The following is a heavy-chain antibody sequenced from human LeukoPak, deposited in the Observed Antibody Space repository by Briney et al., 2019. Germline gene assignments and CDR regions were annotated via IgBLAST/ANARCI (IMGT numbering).Heavy chain of an antibody. J-gene: IGHJ6*02. V-gene: IGHV5-51*01. CDR3: ARLRAAMGSYYYYGMDV. CDR1: GYSFTSYW. Sequence: GESLKISCRGSGYSFTSYWIGWVRQMPGKGLEWMGIIYLGDSDTRYSTSFQGQVTISAYKSISTAYLQWSSLKASDTAMYYCARLRAAMGSYYYYGMDVWGQGTTVTVSS. D-gene: IGHD5-18*01. CDR2: IYLGDSDT.